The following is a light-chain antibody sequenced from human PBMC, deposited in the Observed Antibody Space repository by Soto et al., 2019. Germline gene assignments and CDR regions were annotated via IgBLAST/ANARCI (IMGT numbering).Light chain of an antibody. V-gene: IGLV2-8*01. CDR3: SSYAGSSIWV. J-gene: IGLJ3*02. Sequence: QSVLTQPPSASGSPGRSVTISCSGTSSDVGDSKSVSWYQQHPGNAPKLIIYEVTKRPSGVPDRFSGSKSANAASVTVSGLEAEDEADYYCSSYAGSSIWVFGGGTKLTVL. CDR2: EVT. CDR1: SSDVGDSKS.